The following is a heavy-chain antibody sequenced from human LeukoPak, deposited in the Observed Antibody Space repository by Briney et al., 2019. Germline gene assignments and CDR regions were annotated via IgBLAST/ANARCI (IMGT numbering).Heavy chain of an antibody. Sequence: ASVKVSCKASGYTFTSYYMHWVRQTPGHGLEWMGIINPSGGSTSYAQKFQGRVTMTRDMSTSTVYMELSSLRSEDTAVYYCARDRGMNDVNFETWGQGTLVTVSS. CDR1: GYTFTSYY. CDR2: INPSGGST. V-gene: IGHV1-46*01. J-gene: IGHJ4*02. D-gene: IGHD6-13*01. CDR3: ARDRGMNDVNFET.